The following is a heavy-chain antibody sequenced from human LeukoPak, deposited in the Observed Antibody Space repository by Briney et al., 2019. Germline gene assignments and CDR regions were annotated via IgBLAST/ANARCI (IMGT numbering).Heavy chain of an antibody. D-gene: IGHD2-2*01. CDR2: INHSGST. CDR3: ARAPANAPTDY. V-gene: IGHV4-34*01. J-gene: IGHJ4*02. Sequence: SETLSLTCAVYGGSFSGYYWSWIRQPPGKGLEWIGEINHSGSTNYNPSLKSRVTISVDTSKNQFSLKLSSVTAADTAVYYCARAPANAPTDYWAREPWSPSPQ. CDR1: GGSFSGYY.